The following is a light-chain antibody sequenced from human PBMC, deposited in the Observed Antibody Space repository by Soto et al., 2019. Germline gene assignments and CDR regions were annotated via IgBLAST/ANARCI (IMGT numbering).Light chain of an antibody. CDR3: LQDYDYPLI. CDR1: QGIRND. V-gene: IGKV1-6*01. CDR2: AAS. Sequence: AIQMTQSPSSLSASVGDRVTITCRASQGIRNDLGWYQQKPGKVPKLLIYAASTLQSGVPSRFSGSGSGTDFPLTITSLQPEDFATYYCLQDYDYPLIFGGGTKVEIK. J-gene: IGKJ4*01.